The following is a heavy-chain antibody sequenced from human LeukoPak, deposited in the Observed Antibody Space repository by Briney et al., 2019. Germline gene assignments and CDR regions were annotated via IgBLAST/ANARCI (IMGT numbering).Heavy chain of an antibody. CDR1: GFTFSNYR. CDR2: IYSDGSST. V-gene: IGHV3-74*01. CDR3: ARSVGAIDH. D-gene: IGHD4-23*01. Sequence: GGSLRLSCAASGFTFSNYRMHWVRQAPGKGLVWVSRIYSDGSSTSYADSVKGRVTISRDNARNTLYLQMNSLRPEDTALYYCARSVGAIDHWGQGTLVTVSS. J-gene: IGHJ4*02.